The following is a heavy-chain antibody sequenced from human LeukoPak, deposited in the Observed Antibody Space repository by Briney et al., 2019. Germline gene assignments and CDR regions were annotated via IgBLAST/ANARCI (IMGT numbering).Heavy chain of an antibody. D-gene: IGHD1-26*01. CDR1: GYTFTSYD. V-gene: IGHV1-8*01. Sequence: ASVKVSCKASGYTFTSYDINWVRQATGQGLEWMGWMNPNSGNTGYAQKFQGRVTTTRNTSISTAYMELSSLRSEDTAVYYCARERDIVGATLIDYWGQGTLVTVSS. J-gene: IGHJ4*02. CDR3: ARERDIVGATLIDY. CDR2: MNPNSGNT.